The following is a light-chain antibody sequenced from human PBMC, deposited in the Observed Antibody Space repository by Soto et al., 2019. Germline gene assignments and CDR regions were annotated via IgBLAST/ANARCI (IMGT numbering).Light chain of an antibody. CDR2: DDS. V-gene: IGKV3-15*01. Sequence: ILMPKSPATLSVAPVSSSIPSFRASQSISINLALHQQKPGQAPRILIYDDSNRATGVPARFSGSWSGTDSTLTISSLQSEEFAVYYRKPYNNWITCGKGQRREIK. CDR1: QSISIN. CDR3: KPYNNWIT. J-gene: IGKJ5*01.